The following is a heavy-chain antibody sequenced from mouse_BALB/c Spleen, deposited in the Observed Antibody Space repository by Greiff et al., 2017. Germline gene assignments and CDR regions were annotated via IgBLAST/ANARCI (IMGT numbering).Heavy chain of an antibody. D-gene: IGHD2-4*01. CDR1: GFDFSRYW. CDR2: INPDSSTI. V-gene: IGHV4-1*02. Sequence: EVKLLESGGGLVQPGGSLKLSCAASGFDFSRYWMSWVRQAPGKGLEWIGEINPDSSTINYTPSLKDKFIISRDNAKNTLYLQMSKVRSEDTALYYCARLDDYGRYWYFDVWGAGTTVTVSS. CDR3: ARLDDYGRYWYFDV. J-gene: IGHJ1*01.